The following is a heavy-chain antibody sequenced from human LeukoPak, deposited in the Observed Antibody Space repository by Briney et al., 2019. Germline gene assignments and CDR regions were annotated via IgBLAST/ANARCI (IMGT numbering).Heavy chain of an antibody. CDR1: GYTFTNYD. V-gene: IGHV1-8*01. CDR2: MNPNSGFT. J-gene: IGHJ4*02. CDR3: ARVARELVAY. Sequence: GASVKVSCKASGYTFTNYDINWVRQATGQGLEWMGYMNPNSGFTTYAQKFQGRVTMTRDTSISTAYMELSSLGSDDTAVYYCARVARELVAYWGQGTLVTVSS. D-gene: IGHD2-15*01.